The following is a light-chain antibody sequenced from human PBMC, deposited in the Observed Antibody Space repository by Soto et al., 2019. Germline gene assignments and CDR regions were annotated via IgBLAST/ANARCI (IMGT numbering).Light chain of an antibody. J-gene: IGKJ1*01. CDR1: QSVSTR. CDR2: DAS. CDR3: XQYSVYWT. Sequence: DIQMTQSPSSLSASVGDRVTIICRASQSVSTRLAWYQQKPGKAPKVLIYDASSWAGGVPSRFTGSGSGTEFPSTINSQQPDDLPIXXXXQYSVYWTFGQGTKVDIK. V-gene: IGKV1-5*02.